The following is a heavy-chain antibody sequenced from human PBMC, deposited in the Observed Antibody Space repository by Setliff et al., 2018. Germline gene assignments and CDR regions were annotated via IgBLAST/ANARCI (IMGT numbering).Heavy chain of an antibody. D-gene: IGHD6-25*01. J-gene: IGHJ3*02. CDR3: ARSPANGGHDAFDI. CDR2: ISPDSIHI. CDR1: GFNFNTYT. Sequence: PGGSLRLSCAASGFNFNTYTMSWVRQAPGKGLEWVSSISPDSIHIYYADSVKGRFTISRDNARDSLYLHMNSLGAEDTAVYYCARSPANGGHDAFDIWGQGTMVTVSS. V-gene: IGHV3-21*01.